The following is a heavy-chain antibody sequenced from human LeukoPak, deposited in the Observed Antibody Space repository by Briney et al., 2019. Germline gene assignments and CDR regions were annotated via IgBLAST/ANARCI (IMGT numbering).Heavy chain of an antibody. J-gene: IGHJ5*02. Sequence: PSETLSLTCTVSGGSISSYYWSWIRQPPAKGLEWIGYIYYSGSTNYNPSLKSRVTISVDTSKNQFSLKLSSVTAADTAVYYCARDAFTDSSGWYGLFDPWGQGTLVTVSS. CDR1: GGSISSYY. CDR2: IYYSGST. CDR3: ARDAFTDSSGWYGLFDP. V-gene: IGHV4-59*01. D-gene: IGHD6-19*01.